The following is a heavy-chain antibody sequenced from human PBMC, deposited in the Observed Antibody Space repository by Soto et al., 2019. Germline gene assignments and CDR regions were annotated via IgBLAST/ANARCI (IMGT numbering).Heavy chain of an antibody. CDR2: ISTSSGYI. CDR1: GFNFSTDT. CDR3: ARDLLSYGDYAQAYCYFDL. J-gene: IGHJ2*01. D-gene: IGHD4-17*01. Sequence: EGSLRLSCVASGFNFSTDTMNCVSQAPGKGLEWVSSISTSSGYIHFEDSVKGRFSIYIDNAKSSLYLQLNGLRADDTAVYYCARDLLSYGDYAQAYCYFDLWGRGTRVTVSS. V-gene: IGHV3-21*01.